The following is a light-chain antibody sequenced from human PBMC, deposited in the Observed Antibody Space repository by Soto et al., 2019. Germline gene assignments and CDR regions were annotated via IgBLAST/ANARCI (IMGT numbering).Light chain of an antibody. CDR2: DVS. CDR1: SSDVGGYNY. CDR3: SSYTSSSPVV. Sequence: QSALTQPASVSGPPGQSITISCTGTSSDVGGYNYVSWYQQHPGKAPKLMIYDVSNRPSGVSNRFSGSKSGNTASLTISGLQAEDEADYYCSSYTSSSPVVFGGGTKLTVL. J-gene: IGLJ2*01. V-gene: IGLV2-14*01.